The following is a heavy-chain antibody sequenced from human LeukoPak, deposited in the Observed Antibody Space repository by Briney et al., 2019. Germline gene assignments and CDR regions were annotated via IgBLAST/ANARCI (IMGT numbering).Heavy chain of an antibody. CDR2: INWNGGST. J-gene: IGHJ4*02. CDR3: ASGLYYFDSSGYPYYPY. D-gene: IGHD3-22*01. CDR1: GFTFDDYG. V-gene: IGHV3-20*04. Sequence: PGGSLRLSCAASGFTFDDYGLSWVRQAPGKGLEWVSGINWNGGSTAYADSVKGRFTISRDNAKNSLYLQMNSLRAEDTALYYCASGLYYFDSSGYPYYPYWGQGTLVTVSS.